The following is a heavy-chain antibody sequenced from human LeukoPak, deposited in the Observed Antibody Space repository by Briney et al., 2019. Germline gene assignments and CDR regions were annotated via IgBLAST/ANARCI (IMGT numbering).Heavy chain of an antibody. J-gene: IGHJ4*02. V-gene: IGHV4-39*01. CDR1: GGSISSSSYY. CDR2: IYYSGST. D-gene: IGHD1-1*01. CDR3: ARQSRRRFDY. Sequence: PSETLSLTCTVSGGSISSSSYYWGWIRQPPGKGLEWIGSIYYSGSTYYNPSLKSRVTISVDTSKNQFSLKLSSVTAADTAVYYCARQSRRRFDYWGQGTLVTVSS.